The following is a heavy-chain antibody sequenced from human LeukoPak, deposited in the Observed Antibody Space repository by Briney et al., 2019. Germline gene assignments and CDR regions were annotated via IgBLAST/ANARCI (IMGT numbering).Heavy chain of an antibody. CDR2: MNPNSGNT. J-gene: IGHJ5*02. V-gene: IGHV1-8*01. D-gene: IGHD2-2*01. CDR1: GYTFTSYD. CDR3: ARASSNLNWFDP. Sequence: ASVKVSCTASGYTFTSYDINWVRQATGQGLEWMGWMNPNSGNTGYAQKFQGRVTMTRNTSINTAYMELSSLRSEDTAVYYCARASSNLNWFDPWGQGTLVTVSS.